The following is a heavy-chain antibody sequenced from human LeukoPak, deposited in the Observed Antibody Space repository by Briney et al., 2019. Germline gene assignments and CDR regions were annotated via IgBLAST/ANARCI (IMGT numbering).Heavy chain of an antibody. V-gene: IGHV1-2*02. CDR3: ARSYYDFWSGYANYYYYGMDV. Sequence: EASVKVSCKASGYTFTGYYMHWVRQAPGQGLEWMGWINPNSGGTSYAQKFRGRVTMTRDTSISTAYMELSRLRSDDTAVYYCARSYYDFWSGYANYYYYGMDVWGQGTTVTVSS. CDR1: GYTFTGYY. J-gene: IGHJ6*02. CDR2: INPNSGGT. D-gene: IGHD3-3*01.